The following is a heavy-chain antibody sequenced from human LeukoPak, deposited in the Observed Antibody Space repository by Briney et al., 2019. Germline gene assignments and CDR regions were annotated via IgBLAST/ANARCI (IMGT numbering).Heavy chain of an antibody. V-gene: IGHV4-38-2*02. CDR3: ARGSSGWYWYFDY. J-gene: IGHJ4*02. D-gene: IGHD6-19*01. CDR1: GYSISSGYY. Sequence: PSETLSLTCTVSGYSISSGYYWGWIRQPPGQGLEWIGSIYHSGRTFYNPSLKSRVTISVDTSKNQFSLKLSSVTAADTAVYYCARGSSGWYWYFDYWGQGTLVTVSS. CDR2: IYHSGRT.